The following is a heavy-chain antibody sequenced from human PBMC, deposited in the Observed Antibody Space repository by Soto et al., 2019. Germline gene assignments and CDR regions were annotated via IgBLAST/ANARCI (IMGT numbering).Heavy chain of an antibody. V-gene: IGHV1-18*01. Sequence: QVQLVQSGAEVKKPGASVKVSCKASGYTFTNYGISWVRQAPGQGLEWMGWISAYNGNTKYAQKFQGRVTMTTDTSTTPAYMELRSLRSDDTAVYYCARGGVYCSGGSCPDNWFDPWGQGTLVTVSS. D-gene: IGHD2-15*01. CDR2: ISAYNGNT. CDR1: GYTFTNYG. J-gene: IGHJ5*02. CDR3: ARGGVYCSGGSCPDNWFDP.